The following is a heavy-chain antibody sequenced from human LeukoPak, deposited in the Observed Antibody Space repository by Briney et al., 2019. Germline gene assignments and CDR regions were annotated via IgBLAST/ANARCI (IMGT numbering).Heavy chain of an antibody. D-gene: IGHD3-16*01. CDR3: ARHYGP. CDR2: IYYSGAT. Sequence: SETLSLTCTVSGASISSDDYYWSWIRQPPGRGLEWIGYIYYSGATYDNPSLKSRVSISVDTSKNQFSLKLNSVTAADTAVYYCARHYGPWGQGTLVTVSS. V-gene: IGHV4-30-4*01. J-gene: IGHJ5*02. CDR1: GASISSDDYY.